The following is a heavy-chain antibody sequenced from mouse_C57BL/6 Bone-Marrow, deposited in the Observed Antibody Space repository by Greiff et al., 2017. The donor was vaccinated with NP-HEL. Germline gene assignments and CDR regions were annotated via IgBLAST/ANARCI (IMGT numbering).Heavy chain of an antibody. CDR1: GYTFTDYE. D-gene: IGHD1-1*01. J-gene: IGHJ4*01. V-gene: IGHV1-15*01. CDR2: IDPETGGT. Sequence: QVQLQQSGAELVRPGASVTLSCKASGYTFTDYEMHWVKQTPVHGLEWIGAIDPETGGTAYNQKFKGKAILTADKSSSTAYMELRSLTSEDSAVYYCITTVVATFFYYAMDYWGQGTSVTVSS. CDR3: ITTVVATFFYYAMDY.